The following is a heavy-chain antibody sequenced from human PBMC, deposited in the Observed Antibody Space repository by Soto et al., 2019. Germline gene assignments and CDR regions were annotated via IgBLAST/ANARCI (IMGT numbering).Heavy chain of an antibody. CDR3: VRGNPFNYAGFDV. J-gene: IGHJ6*02. Sequence: QAHLEQSGAEVKRPGASVKVSCKASGYTFSDFDINWLRQASGQGPEWMGWMNAKSGDTFFAQRFQGKFNMTWDTSLRTAYMEVGSLTSDDAAMYYCVRGNPFNYAGFDVWGQGTTVAVSS. V-gene: IGHV1-8*01. CDR2: MNAKSGDT. D-gene: IGHD3-16*01. CDR1: GYTFSDFD.